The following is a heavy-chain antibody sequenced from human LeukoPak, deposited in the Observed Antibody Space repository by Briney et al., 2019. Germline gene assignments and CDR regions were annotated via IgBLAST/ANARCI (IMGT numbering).Heavy chain of an antibody. Sequence: GASVKVSCKASGYTFTGYYMHWVRQAPGQGLEWMGWINPNSGGTNYAQKFQGRVTMTRDTSISTAYMELSRLRSADTAVYYCARSPHILTGENFDHWGQGTLLTVSS. V-gene: IGHV1-2*02. J-gene: IGHJ4*02. CDR2: INPNSGGT. CDR3: ARSPHILTGENFDH. CDR1: GYTFTGYY. D-gene: IGHD3-9*01.